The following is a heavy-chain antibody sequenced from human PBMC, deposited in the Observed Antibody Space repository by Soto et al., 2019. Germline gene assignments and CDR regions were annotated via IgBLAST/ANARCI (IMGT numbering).Heavy chain of an antibody. D-gene: IGHD3-3*01. CDR1: GFTFRDYA. V-gene: IGHV3-23*01. J-gene: IGHJ3*02. CDR3: ARASGFPDFGVIKHACEI. Sequence: EVEVLQSGGGLGQPGGSLRLSCAAAGFTFRDYAMSWVRQAPGKGLEWVSTLTGSLNSAFYADSVKGRFTISRDNSDNILYLQMIILSDAVTVVYFCARASGFPDFGVIKHACEIWGQETLVTVSS. CDR2: LTGSLNSA.